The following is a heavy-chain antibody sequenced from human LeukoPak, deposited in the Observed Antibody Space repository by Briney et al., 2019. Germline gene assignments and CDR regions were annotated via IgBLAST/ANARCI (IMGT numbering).Heavy chain of an antibody. V-gene: IGHV3-53*01. Sequence: GGSLRLSCAASGFTVSSNYMSWVRQAPGKGLEWVSVIYSGGSTYYADSVKGRFTISRDNSKNTLYLQMNSLGAEDTAVYYCARDPRYYDFWSGWDMDVWGKGTTVTVSS. CDR1: GFTVSSNY. D-gene: IGHD3-3*01. CDR3: ARDPRYYDFWSGWDMDV. CDR2: IYSGGST. J-gene: IGHJ6*03.